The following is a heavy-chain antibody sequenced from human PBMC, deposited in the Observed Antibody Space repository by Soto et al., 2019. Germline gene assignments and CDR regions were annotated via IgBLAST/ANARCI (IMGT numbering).Heavy chain of an antibody. J-gene: IGHJ6*02. V-gene: IGHV3-74*01. CDR1: GFTFSSYW. Sequence: EVQLVESGGGLVQPGGSLRLSCAASGFTFSSYWMHWVRQAPGEGLVWVSRINGDGSITTYADSVKGRFSISRDNAKNSLYLKMNSLRAEDTAVYYCTRDPYVLRFLEWLPPGGEYAMDVWGQGTTVTVSS. CDR3: TRDPYVLRFLEWLPPGGEYAMDV. D-gene: IGHD3-3*01. CDR2: INGDGSIT.